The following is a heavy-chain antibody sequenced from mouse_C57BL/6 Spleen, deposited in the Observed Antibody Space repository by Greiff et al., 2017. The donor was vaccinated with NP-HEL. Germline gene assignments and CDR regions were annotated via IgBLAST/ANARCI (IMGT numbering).Heavy chain of an antibody. CDR1: GYTFTSYW. V-gene: IGHV1-53*01. Sequence: QVQLQQPGTELVKPGASVKLSCKASGYTFTSYWMTWVKQRPGQGLEWIGNIIPSNGGTNYNEKFKSKATLTVDKSASTAYMHLSSLTSEDSAVYYCARPYYYGSSYDYWGQGTTLTVSS. CDR3: ARPYYYGSSYDY. CDR2: IIPSNGGT. J-gene: IGHJ2*01. D-gene: IGHD1-1*01.